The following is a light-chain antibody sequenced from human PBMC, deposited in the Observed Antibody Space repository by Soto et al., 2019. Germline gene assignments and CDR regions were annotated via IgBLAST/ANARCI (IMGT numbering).Light chain of an antibody. Sequence: DIQMTQSPSTLSASVGDRVTITCRASQSISSWLAWYQQKPGKAPKLLIYRASSLESGVPSRFSSSGSGTEFTLTISSMQPDDFATYYCEQYTSYWTFGQATKVEIK. CDR2: RAS. CDR3: EQYTSYWT. V-gene: IGKV1-5*03. CDR1: QSISSW. J-gene: IGKJ1*01.